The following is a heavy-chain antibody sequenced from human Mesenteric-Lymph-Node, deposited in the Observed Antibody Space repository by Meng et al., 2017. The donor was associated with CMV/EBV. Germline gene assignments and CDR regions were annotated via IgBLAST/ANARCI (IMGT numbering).Heavy chain of an antibody. CDR3: ARVRYFDWDQYYFDY. J-gene: IGHJ4*02. D-gene: IGHD3-9*01. CDR2: IIPIFGTA. CDR1: GGTFSSCA. V-gene: IGHV1-69*06. Sequence: SGGTFSSCASSWVRQAPGQGREWMGGIIPIFGTANDAQKCQGRVTIAADKSTSTAYMELSSLRSEDTAVYYCARVRYFDWDQYYFDYWGQGTLVTVSS.